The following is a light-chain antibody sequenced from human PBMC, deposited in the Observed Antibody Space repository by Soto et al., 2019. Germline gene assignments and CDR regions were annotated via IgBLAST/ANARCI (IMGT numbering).Light chain of an antibody. CDR2: DTS. Sequence: EIVLTQSPGTLSLSPGERDTLSCRASQSIRYFLAWFQQKPGQAPRLLIYDTSNRATGVPARFSGSGSGTDFTLTISSLESEDSAVYFCQQRYDWPVTFGPGTKVDIK. CDR1: QSIRYF. J-gene: IGKJ3*01. CDR3: QQRYDWPVT. V-gene: IGKV3-11*01.